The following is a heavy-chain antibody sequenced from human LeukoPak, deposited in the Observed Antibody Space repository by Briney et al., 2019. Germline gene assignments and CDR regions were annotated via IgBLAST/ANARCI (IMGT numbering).Heavy chain of an antibody. J-gene: IGHJ4*02. CDR1: GGSISSYY. CDR3: ARCPDYGDRLFGY. V-gene: IGHV4-59*08. CDR2: IYYSGST. D-gene: IGHD4-17*01. Sequence: SETLSLTCTVSGGSISSYYWSWIRQPPGKGLEWIGYIYYSGSTNYNPSLKSRVTISVDTSKNQFSLKLTSVTAADTAVYYCARCPDYGDRLFGYWGQGSLVTVSS.